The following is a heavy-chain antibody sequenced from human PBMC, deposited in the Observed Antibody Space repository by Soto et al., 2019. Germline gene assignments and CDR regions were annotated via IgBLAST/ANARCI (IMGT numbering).Heavy chain of an antibody. CDR3: ARPQRSLVGKPLANFDY. CDR1: GYTFTNYW. J-gene: IGHJ4*02. V-gene: IGHV5-51*01. D-gene: IGHD5-12*01. CDR2: IYPGDSDT. Sequence: ELQLVQHGEEVKKPGESLKISCQASGYTFTNYWIGWVRQLPGRVLEGMGVIYPGDSDTTYSPSFQGQVTISADKSIDTTYLQWTSLTASETAMYYCARPQRSLVGKPLANFDYWGQGILVTVSS.